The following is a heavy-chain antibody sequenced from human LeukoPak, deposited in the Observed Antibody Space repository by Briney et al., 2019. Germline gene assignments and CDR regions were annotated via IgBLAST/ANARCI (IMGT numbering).Heavy chain of an antibody. Sequence: SETLSLTCTVSGGSISSYYWSWIRQPPGKGLEWIGYIYYSGSTNYNPSLKSRVTISADTSKNQFSLKLSSVTAADTAVYYCARDPRRTYGMDVWGQGTTVTVSS. V-gene: IGHV4-59*01. J-gene: IGHJ6*02. CDR2: IYYSGST. CDR1: GGSISSYY. CDR3: ARDPRRTYGMDV. D-gene: IGHD1-14*01.